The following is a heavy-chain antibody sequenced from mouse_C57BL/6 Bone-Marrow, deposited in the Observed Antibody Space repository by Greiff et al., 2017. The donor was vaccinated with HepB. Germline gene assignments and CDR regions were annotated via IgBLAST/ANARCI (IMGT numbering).Heavy chain of an antibody. V-gene: IGHV1-81*01. CDR2: IYPRSGNT. J-gene: IGHJ3*01. CDR3: AREVRWLLKAY. Sequence: QVQLQQSGAELARPGASVKLSCKASGYTFTSYGISWVKQRTGQGLEWIGEIYPRSGNTYYNEKFKGKATLNADKSSSTAYMELRSLTSEDSAVYFCAREVRWLLKAYWGQGTLVTVSA. CDR1: GYTFTSYG. D-gene: IGHD2-3*01.